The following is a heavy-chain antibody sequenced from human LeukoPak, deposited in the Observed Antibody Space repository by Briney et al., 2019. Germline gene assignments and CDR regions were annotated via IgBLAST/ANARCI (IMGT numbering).Heavy chain of an antibody. V-gene: IGHV3-30*02. CDR1: GFNLNSYA. CDR3: AKEYTPSSPLGELDS. Sequence: GGSLRLSCAVSGFNLNSYAMHWVRQAPGKGLEWVSVIRHYEANSFYADSVQGRFTISRDTSKKLLYLQMNSLRVEDTAVYYCAKEYTPSSPLGELDSWGQGTLVTVSS. CDR2: IRHYEANS. D-gene: IGHD6-6*01. J-gene: IGHJ4*02.